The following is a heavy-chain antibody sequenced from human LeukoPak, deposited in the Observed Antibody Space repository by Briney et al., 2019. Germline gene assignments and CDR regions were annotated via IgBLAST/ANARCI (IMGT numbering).Heavy chain of an antibody. Sequence: GGSLRLSCAASGFILSHYGMHWVRQAPGKGLEWVAIAWSDGNNKYHADSVKGRFTISRDSSKNTLYLQMKSLRAEDTAMYYCARGESSYCSGGCYFASWGQGTLVTISS. CDR1: GFILSHYG. J-gene: IGHJ5*01. D-gene: IGHD2-21*02. V-gene: IGHV3-33*01. CDR2: AWSDGNNK. CDR3: ARGESSYCSGGCYFAS.